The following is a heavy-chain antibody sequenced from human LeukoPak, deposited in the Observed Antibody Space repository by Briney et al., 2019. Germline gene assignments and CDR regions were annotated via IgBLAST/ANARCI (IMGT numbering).Heavy chain of an antibody. D-gene: IGHD1-1*01. CDR2: ITGYGDRT. J-gene: IGHJ5*01. Sequence: PGGSLRLSCAPSGFTFSAYAMSWVSQAPGKGLEWVTSITGYGDRTYYADSVKGRFTISRDNSKNTLYLQLNSLRAEDTAVYYCAKDRSWIIDAWFDSWGQGTRVTVSS. CDR1: GFTFSAYA. CDR3: AKDRSWIIDAWFDS. V-gene: IGHV3-23*01.